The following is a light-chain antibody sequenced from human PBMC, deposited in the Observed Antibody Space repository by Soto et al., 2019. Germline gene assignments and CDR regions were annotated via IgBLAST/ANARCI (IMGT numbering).Light chain of an antibody. CDR2: GNS. CDR3: QSYDRSMSGSKV. Sequence: QSVLTQPPSVSGAPGQRVTISCTGSSSNIGAPYDVHWYQQLPGTAPKLLIYGNSHRPSGVPGRFSGSKSGSSASLAITGLQTEDEADYYCQSYDRSMSGSKVFGTGTKVTVL. J-gene: IGLJ1*01. CDR1: SSNIGAPYD. V-gene: IGLV1-40*01.